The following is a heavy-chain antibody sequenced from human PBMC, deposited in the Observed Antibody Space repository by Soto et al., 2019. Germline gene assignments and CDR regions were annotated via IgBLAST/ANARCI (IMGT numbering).Heavy chain of an antibody. D-gene: IGHD6-13*01. CDR3: ARGPPYSSSWYLGGVMDG. CDR1: GGTFSSYA. CDR2: IIPIFGTA. V-gene: IGHV1-69*13. Sequence: ASVKVSCKASGGTFSSYAISWVRQAPGQGLEWMGGIIPIFGTANYAQKFQGRVTITADESTSTAYMELSSLRSEDTAVYYCARGPPYSSSWYLGGVMDGWGQGNTVTFSS. J-gene: IGHJ6*02.